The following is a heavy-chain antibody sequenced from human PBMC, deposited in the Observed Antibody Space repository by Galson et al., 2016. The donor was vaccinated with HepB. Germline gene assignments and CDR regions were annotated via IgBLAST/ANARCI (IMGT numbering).Heavy chain of an antibody. CDR3: ARYGSWTGFDY. CDR1: GGTISTTGYF. CDR2: ISHSGTS. V-gene: IGHV4-31*03. D-gene: IGHD6-13*01. J-gene: IGHJ4*02. Sequence: TLSLTCNVSGGTISTTGYFWSWIRQHPRRGLEWIGYISHSGTSYFNPSLKSRSTISVDTSKNQFSLDLRSVTAADTAVYFCARYGSWTGFDYWGQGAQVTVSS.